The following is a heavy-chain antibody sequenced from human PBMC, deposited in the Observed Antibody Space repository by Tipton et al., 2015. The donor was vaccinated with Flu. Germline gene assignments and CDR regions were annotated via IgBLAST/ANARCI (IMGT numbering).Heavy chain of an antibody. J-gene: IGHJ4*02. V-gene: IGHV3-48*03. Sequence: GSLRLSCAASGFIFSTYEMNWVRLAPGRGLEWLSYTSSTGTTVSYADSVKGRFTISRDNARNALYLQMNSLRAEDTAVYYCAKALRPYYYDRGGYWFEPFDYWGQGTLVTVSS. CDR1: GFIFSTYE. CDR2: TSSTGTTV. CDR3: AKALRPYYYDRGGYWFEPFDY. D-gene: IGHD3-22*01.